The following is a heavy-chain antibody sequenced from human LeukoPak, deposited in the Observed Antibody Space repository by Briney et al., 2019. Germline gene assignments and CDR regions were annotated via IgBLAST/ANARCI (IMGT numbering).Heavy chain of an antibody. V-gene: IGHV1-69*13. CDR3: ARAPVTYYYDNHLGYFDH. D-gene: IGHD3-22*01. J-gene: IGHJ4*02. CDR2: IIPIFGTA. Sequence: SVKVSCKAFGYSFIRYHIHWVRQAPGQGLEWMGGIIPIFGTANYAQKFQGRVTITADESTSTAYMELSSLRSEDTAVYYCARAPVTYYYDNHLGYFDHWGQGTLVTVSS. CDR1: GYSFIRYH.